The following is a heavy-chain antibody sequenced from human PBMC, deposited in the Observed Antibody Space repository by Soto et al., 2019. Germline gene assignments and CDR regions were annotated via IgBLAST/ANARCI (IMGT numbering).Heavy chain of an antibody. CDR2: IKQDETEK. V-gene: IGHV3-7*05. CDR3: ERVRTENYYGMDV. Sequence: EVQLVESGGGLVQPGGSLRLSCADSGFTFSSYWMSWVRQAPGKGLEWVANIKQDETEKYYVDSVKGRFAISRDNGKNTLYLQMYSLRAENTAINYCERVRTENYYGMDVWGQGTTVTISS. J-gene: IGHJ6*02. CDR1: GFTFSSYW.